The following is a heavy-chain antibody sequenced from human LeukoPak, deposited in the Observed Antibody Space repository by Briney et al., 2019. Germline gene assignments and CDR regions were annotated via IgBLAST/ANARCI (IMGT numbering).Heavy chain of an antibody. D-gene: IGHD6-19*01. CDR1: GFTFSAYW. Sequence: GGSLRLSCAAPGFTFSAYWMSWVRQAPGKGLEWVANIKQDGSEQIYVDSVKGRFTLSRDNAKNSLYLQMNSLTAEDTAVYYCARTGGIRAVPGPYYFDHWGQGTLVTVSS. J-gene: IGHJ4*02. CDR3: ARTGGIRAVPGPYYFDH. V-gene: IGHV3-7*01. CDR2: IKQDGSEQ.